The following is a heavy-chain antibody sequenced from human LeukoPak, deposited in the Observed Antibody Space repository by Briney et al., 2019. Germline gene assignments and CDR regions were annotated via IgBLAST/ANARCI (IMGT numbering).Heavy chain of an antibody. D-gene: IGHD3-10*01. CDR3: ARGRGSLTY. J-gene: IGHJ4*02. CDR1: GGSISSYY. V-gene: IGHV4-59*01. CDR2: FYDTRSP. Sequence: SETLSLTCSVSGGSISSYYWSWIRQPPGKGLEWIGYFYDTRSPKYNPSLERRVTISVDMSRNQFSLNLTSVTAADTAVYYCARGRGSLTYWGQGTLATVSS.